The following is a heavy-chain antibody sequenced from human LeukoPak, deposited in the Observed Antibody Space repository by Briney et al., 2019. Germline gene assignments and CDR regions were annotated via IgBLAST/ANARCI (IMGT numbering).Heavy chain of an antibody. CDR1: GYTFTSYG. Sequence: ASVKVSCKASGYTFTSYGISWVRQAPGQGLEWMGWISAYNGNTNYAQKLQGRVTMTTDTSTSTAYMELRSLRSDDTAVYYCARVTLLDYYDSSGSEGAFDIWGQGTMVTVSS. V-gene: IGHV1-18*01. CDR3: ARVTLLDYYDSSGSEGAFDI. J-gene: IGHJ3*02. CDR2: ISAYNGNT. D-gene: IGHD3-22*01.